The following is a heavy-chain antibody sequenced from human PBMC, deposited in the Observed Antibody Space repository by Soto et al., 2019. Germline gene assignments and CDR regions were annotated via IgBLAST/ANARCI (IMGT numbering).Heavy chain of an antibody. D-gene: IGHD2-21*02. CDR3: ARDPSVRDCGGDYCSMDV. J-gene: IGHJ6*02. CDR1: GGTFSSYA. Sequence: QVQLVQSGAEVKKPGSSVKVSCKASGGTFSSYAISWVRQAPGQGLKWMGGIIPIFGTANYAQKFQGRVTITADESTSTAYMELSSLRSEDTAVYYCARDPSVRDCGGDYCSMDVWGQGTTVTVSS. V-gene: IGHV1-69*01. CDR2: IIPIFGTA.